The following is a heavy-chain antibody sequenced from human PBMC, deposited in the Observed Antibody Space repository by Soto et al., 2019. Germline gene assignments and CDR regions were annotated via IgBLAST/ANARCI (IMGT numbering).Heavy chain of an antibody. CDR1: GFTFSSYA. CDR3: AKDEVDMQVVVAATPSSFDY. D-gene: IGHD2-15*01. V-gene: IGHV3-23*01. J-gene: IGHJ4*02. CDR2: ISGSGGST. Sequence: GGSLRLSCAASGFTFSSYAMSWVRQAPGKGLEWVSAISGSGGSTYYADSVKGRFTISRDNSKNTLYLQMNSLRAEDTAVYYCAKDEVDMQVVVAATPSSFDYWGQGTLVTVSS.